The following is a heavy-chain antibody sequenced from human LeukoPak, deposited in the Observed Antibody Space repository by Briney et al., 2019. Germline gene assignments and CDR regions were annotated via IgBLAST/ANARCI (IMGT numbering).Heavy chain of an antibody. CDR1: GYTFTSYG. V-gene: IGHV1-18*01. CDR3: AREPFRTGWYVAHYYYGMDV. D-gene: IGHD6-19*01. CDR2: ISAYNGNT. J-gene: IGHJ6*02. Sequence: ASVKVSCKASGYTFTSYGISWVRQAPGQGLEWMGWISAYNGNTNYAQKLQGRVTMTTDTSTSTAYMELRSLRSDDTAVYYCAREPFRTGWYVAHYYYGMDVWGQGTTVTVPS.